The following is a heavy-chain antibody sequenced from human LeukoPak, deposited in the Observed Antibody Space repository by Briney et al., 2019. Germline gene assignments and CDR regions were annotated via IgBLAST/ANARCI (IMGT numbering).Heavy chain of an antibody. V-gene: IGHV1-69*06. J-gene: IGHJ4*02. D-gene: IGHD3-9*01. CDR3: ARGYDILTGRTFDY. CDR2: IIPIFGTA. Sequence: SVKVSCKGSVGTFSSYAISWVRPAPGQGLEWMGGIIPIFGTANYEQKFQGRVTITADKPTSTAYMELISLRSEDTAVYYCARGYDILTGRTFDYWGQGTLVTVSS. CDR1: VGTFSSYA.